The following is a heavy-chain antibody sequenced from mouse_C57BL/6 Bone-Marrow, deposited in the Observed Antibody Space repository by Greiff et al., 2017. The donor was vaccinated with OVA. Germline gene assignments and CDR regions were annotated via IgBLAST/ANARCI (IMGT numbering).Heavy chain of an antibody. CDR2: IYPSDSET. D-gene: IGHD1-1*01. CDR3: ARSYYYGSSYGYWYFDV. J-gene: IGHJ1*03. CDR1: GYTFTSYW. Sequence: QVHVKQPGAELVRPGSSVKLSCKASGYTFTSYWMDWVKQRPGQGLEWIGNIYPSDSETHYNQKFKDKATLTVDKSSSTAYMQLSSLTSEDSAVYYCARSYYYGSSYGYWYFDVWGTGTTVTVSS. V-gene: IGHV1-61*01.